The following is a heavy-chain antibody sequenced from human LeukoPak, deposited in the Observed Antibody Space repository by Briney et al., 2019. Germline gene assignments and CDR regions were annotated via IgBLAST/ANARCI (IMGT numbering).Heavy chain of an antibody. D-gene: IGHD3-22*01. CDR1: GFIFRDYG. Sequence: GGSLRLSCAASGFIFRDYGMHWVRQAPGKGLEWVAFIRNDESDRDHADSVKGRFTISRDNSKSTPYLQMNSLRPEDSGVYYCAIYDSRGDFDYWGQGTQVTVSA. CDR3: AIYDSRGDFDY. J-gene: IGHJ4*02. CDR2: IRNDESDR. V-gene: IGHV3-30*02.